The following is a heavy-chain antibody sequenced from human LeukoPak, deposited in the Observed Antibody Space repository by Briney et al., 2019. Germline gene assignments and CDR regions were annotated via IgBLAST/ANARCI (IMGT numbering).Heavy chain of an antibody. D-gene: IGHD1-1*01. V-gene: IGHV3-64D*06. CDR3: VREWYSAMY. Sequence: GGSLRLSCSASGFTFSSYAMHWVRQAPGKGLEYVSTISSNGGNIYYADSVKGRFTISRDNSKNTLHLQMNSLRPDDTAVYYCVREWYSAMYWGQGTLVTVSS. CDR2: ISSNGGNI. CDR1: GFTFSSYA. J-gene: IGHJ4*02.